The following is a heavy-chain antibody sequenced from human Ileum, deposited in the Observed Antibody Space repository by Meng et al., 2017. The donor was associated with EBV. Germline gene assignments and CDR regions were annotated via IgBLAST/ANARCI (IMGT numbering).Heavy chain of an antibody. D-gene: IGHD2-15*01. CDR3: TRQGQDL. Sequence: QVKGVESGGVVVQPGRSLRLSCVVSGLTFSKQILHGIRQAPGEGLDWVAVISSENYTYYSDSVKGRFTITRDNSANTVYLQMDNLGPQDTALYFCTRQGQDLWGQGTLVTVSS. J-gene: IGHJ4*02. V-gene: IGHV3-30*03. CDR1: GLTFSKQI. CDR2: ISSENYT.